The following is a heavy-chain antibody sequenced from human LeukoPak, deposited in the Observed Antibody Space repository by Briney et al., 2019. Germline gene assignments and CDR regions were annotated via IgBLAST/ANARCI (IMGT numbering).Heavy chain of an antibody. CDR2: IYYSGST. D-gene: IGHD4-23*01. Sequence: SETLSLTCTVSGGSISSHYWSWIRQPPGKGLEWIGYIYYSGSTNYNPSLKSRVTISVDTSKNQFSLKLSSVTAADTAVYYCARNNGGNSDFDYWGQGTLVTVSS. J-gene: IGHJ4*02. CDR3: ARNNGGNSDFDY. V-gene: IGHV4-59*11. CDR1: GGSISSHY.